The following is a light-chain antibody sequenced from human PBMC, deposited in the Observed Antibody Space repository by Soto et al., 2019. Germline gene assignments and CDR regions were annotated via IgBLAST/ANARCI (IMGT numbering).Light chain of an antibody. CDR2: GTN. Sequence: QSVLTQPPSASGTPGQRVTISCSGGRSNIGGYNYVYWFQQYPGTAPKVLVFGTNLRPSGVHDRFSASKSGTSGSQTISGLSFEDEADYYCAAWDDSLRLVIFGGGTKRAVL. CDR1: RSNIGGYNY. CDR3: AAWDDSLRLVI. V-gene: IGLV1-47*02. J-gene: IGLJ2*01.